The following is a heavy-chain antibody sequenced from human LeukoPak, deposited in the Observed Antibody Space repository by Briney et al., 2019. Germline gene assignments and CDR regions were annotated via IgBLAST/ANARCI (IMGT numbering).Heavy chain of an antibody. J-gene: IGHJ4*02. V-gene: IGHV3-21*01. Sequence: GGSLRLSCAASGFSFSSYWMSWVRQAPGKGLEWVSSITSSSASMYYADSVKGRFTISRDNAENSLFLQMNSLRAEDTAVYYCARTYYDILTGYNPYFDYWGQGTLVTVSS. D-gene: IGHD3-9*01. CDR3: ARTYYDILTGYNPYFDY. CDR2: ITSSSASM. CDR1: GFSFSSYW.